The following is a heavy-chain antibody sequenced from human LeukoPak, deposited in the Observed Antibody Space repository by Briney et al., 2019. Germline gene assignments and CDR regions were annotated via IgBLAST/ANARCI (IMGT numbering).Heavy chain of an antibody. CDR3: ARADGYYFDY. J-gene: IGHJ4*02. CDR1: GDSISRYY. V-gene: IGHV4-4*07. CDR2: MYNGGTT. Sequence: SETLSLTCTVSGDSISRYYWSWIRQPAGKGLEYIGRMYNGGTTNYNPSLKSRVTISVDTSRNQFSLILTSVTAADTATYYCARADGYYFDYWGQGTLVTVSS.